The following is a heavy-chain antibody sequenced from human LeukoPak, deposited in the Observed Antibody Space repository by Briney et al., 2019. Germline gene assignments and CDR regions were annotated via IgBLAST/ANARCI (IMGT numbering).Heavy chain of an antibody. CDR3: AKHIYGVVSIQQ. V-gene: IGHV3-15*01. D-gene: IGHD3-3*01. J-gene: IGHJ1*01. CDR2: IRSKTDGETT. Sequence: GGSLRLSCVASGFTFSSYSMNWVRQAPGKGLEWVGRIRSKTDGETTDYAVSVQGGFTISRDDSKNTLYLQMSSLKTEDTAVYYCAKHIYGVVSIQQWGQGTLVTVSS. CDR1: GFTFSSYS.